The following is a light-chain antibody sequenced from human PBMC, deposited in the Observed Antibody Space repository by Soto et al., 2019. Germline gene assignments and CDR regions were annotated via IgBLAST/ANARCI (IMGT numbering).Light chain of an antibody. V-gene: IGKV1-5*01. Sequence: DIQMTQSPSTVSAYVGDSVTITCRASQSISIWLAWYQQKPGKAPKLLIYDASTLESGGPSRFSGSGSGAEFTLTISSLQPDDFGSYYCQQYNNYPWTFGQGTKVDI. CDR3: QQYNNYPWT. J-gene: IGKJ1*01. CDR1: QSISIW. CDR2: DAS.